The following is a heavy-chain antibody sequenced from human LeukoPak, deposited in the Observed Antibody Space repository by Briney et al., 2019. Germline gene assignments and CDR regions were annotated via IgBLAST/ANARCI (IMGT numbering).Heavy chain of an antibody. CDR1: GFTFSSYA. CDR2: ISGSGGST. J-gene: IGHJ3*02. D-gene: IGHD3-3*01. CDR3: AKQAPTARGIWSGSVGYPFDI. Sequence: GGSLRLSCAASGFTFSSYAMNWVRQAPGKGLEWVSFISGSGGSTYYADSVKGRFTISRDNSKNTLYLQMNSLRAEDTAVYYCAKQAPTARGIWSGSVGYPFDIWGQGTMVTVSS. V-gene: IGHV3-23*01.